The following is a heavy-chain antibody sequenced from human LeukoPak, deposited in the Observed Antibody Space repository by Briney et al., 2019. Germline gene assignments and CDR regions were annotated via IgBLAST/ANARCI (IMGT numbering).Heavy chain of an antibody. J-gene: IGHJ3*02. Sequence: ASVKVSCKASGYTFTSYGISWVRQAPGQGLEWMGWISAYNGNTNYAQKLQGRVTMTTDTSTSTAYMELRSLRSDDTAVYYCARIRLPLERYAFDIWGQGTMVTVSS. V-gene: IGHV1-18*01. CDR2: ISAYNGNT. CDR3: ARIRLPLERYAFDI. D-gene: IGHD1-1*01. CDR1: GYTFTSYG.